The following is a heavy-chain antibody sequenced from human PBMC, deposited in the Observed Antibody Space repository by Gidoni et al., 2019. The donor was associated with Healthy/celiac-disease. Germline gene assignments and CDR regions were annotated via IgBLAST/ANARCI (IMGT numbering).Heavy chain of an antibody. CDR3: TTGTYYYDSGSYPY. Sequence: EVQLVESGGGLVKPGGSLRLSCVVSGLSFSNAWMSWVRQAPGKGLEWVGRIKSKTDGGTTDYAAPVKGRFTISRDDSKNTLYLQMNSLKTEDTAVYYCTTGTYYYDSGSYPYWGQGTLVTVSS. J-gene: IGHJ4*02. CDR1: GLSFSNAW. V-gene: IGHV3-15*01. CDR2: IKSKTDGGTT. D-gene: IGHD3-10*01.